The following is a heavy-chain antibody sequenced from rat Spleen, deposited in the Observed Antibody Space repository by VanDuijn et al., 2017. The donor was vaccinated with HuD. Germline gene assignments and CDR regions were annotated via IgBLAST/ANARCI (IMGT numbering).Heavy chain of an antibody. D-gene: IGHD1-3*01. Sequence: EVQLVESGGGLVQPGSPLKLSCAASGFTFSSNWLNWIRQAPGKGLEWVATINPDGSSTYYPDTVKGRFVISKDNAKNTGHLQMNNLRSEDTATYYCTTERETLINFGSYAFFAYWGQGTLVTVSS. CDR1: GFTFSSNW. J-gene: IGHJ3*01. CDR3: TTERETLINFGSYAFFAY. CDR2: INPDGSST. V-gene: IGHV5-35*01.